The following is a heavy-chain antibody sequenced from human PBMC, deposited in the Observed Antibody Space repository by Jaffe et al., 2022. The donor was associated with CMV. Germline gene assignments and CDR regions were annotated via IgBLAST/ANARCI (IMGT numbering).Heavy chain of an antibody. D-gene: IGHD1-26*01. CDR2: VSYIGST. J-gene: IGHJ4*02. CDR1: GGSVSGIPHY. V-gene: IGHV4-39*01. Sequence: QLQLQESGPGLVKPSETLSLTCAVSGGSVSGIPHYWGWIRQPPGKGLEWIGSVSYIGSTYYNPSLKGRVTISIDTSKNHSSLKLSSVTAADTAVYYCARHFFSGSYPPFDYWGQGTLVTVSS. CDR3: ARHFFSGSYPPFDY.